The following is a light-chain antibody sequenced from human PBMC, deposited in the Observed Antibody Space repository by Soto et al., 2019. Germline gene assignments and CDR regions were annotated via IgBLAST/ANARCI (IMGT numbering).Light chain of an antibody. V-gene: IGLV2-8*01. CDR3: SSYAGTNTPYV. Sequence: QSALTQPPSASGSPGQSVTISCTGTSSDVGGYYYVSWYQQHPGKAPKLMIYEVSERPSGVPDRFSGSKSGNTASLTVSGLQAEDEADYYCSSYAGTNTPYVFGTGTKLTVL. CDR1: SSDVGGYYY. J-gene: IGLJ1*01. CDR2: EVS.